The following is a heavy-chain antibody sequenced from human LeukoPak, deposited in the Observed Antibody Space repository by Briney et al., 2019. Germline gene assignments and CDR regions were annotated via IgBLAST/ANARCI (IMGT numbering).Heavy chain of an antibody. V-gene: IGHV4-38-2*02. CDR1: GYSISSGYY. CDR2: IYHSGST. CDR3: ARSKAGTLQDFDY. D-gene: IGHD1-1*01. Sequence: SETLSLTCTVSGYSISSGYYWGWIRQPPGKGLEWIGSIYHSGSTYYNPSLKSRVTISVDTSKNQFSLKPSSVTAADTAVYYCARSKAGTLQDFDYWGQGTLVTVSP. J-gene: IGHJ4*02.